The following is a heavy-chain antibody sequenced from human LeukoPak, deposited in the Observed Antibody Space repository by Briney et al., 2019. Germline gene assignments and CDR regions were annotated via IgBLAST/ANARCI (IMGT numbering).Heavy chain of an antibody. CDR3: ARVAGSIDY. V-gene: IGHV1-8*03. CDR2: MNPNSGYT. D-gene: IGHD6-19*01. Sequence: GASVKVSCKASGYTFTSYGINWVRQATGQGLEWMGWMNPNSGYTGYAQSFQGRVTIIRNTSISTAYMELSGLRSEDTAVYYCARVAGSIDYWGQGTLVTVSS. J-gene: IGHJ4*02. CDR1: GYTFTSYG.